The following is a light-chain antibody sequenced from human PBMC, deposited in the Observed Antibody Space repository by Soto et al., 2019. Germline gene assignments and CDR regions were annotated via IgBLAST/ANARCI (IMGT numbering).Light chain of an antibody. CDR2: AAS. V-gene: IGKV1-27*01. CDR3: QKYDRAPFT. CDR1: QDIRNY. Sequence: DIQMTQSPSSLSASVGDRVTITCRANQDIRNYLAWYQQKPGKVPKLLIYAASTLQSGVPSRFSGSGSGTDFTLTINSLQPEDIATYYCQKYDRAPFTFGPGTKVDI. J-gene: IGKJ3*01.